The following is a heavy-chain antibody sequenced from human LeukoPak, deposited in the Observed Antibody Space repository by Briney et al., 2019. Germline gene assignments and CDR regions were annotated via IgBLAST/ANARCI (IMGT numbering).Heavy chain of an antibody. CDR1: GGSISSYY. CDR3: ARVSGVGRGYSGFGGIDY. Sequence: SETLSLTCTVSGGSISSYYWSWIRQPLGKGLEWIGYIYYSGSTNYNPSLKSRVTISVDTSKNQFSLKLSSVTAADTAVYYCARVSGVGRGYSGFGGIDYWGQGTLVTVSS. CDR2: IYYSGST. V-gene: IGHV4-59*01. D-gene: IGHD5-12*01. J-gene: IGHJ4*02.